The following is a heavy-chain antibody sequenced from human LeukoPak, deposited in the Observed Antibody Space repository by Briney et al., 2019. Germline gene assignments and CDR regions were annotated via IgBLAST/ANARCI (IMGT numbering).Heavy chain of an antibody. V-gene: IGHV3-48*01. D-gene: IGHD3-10*01. CDR1: GFTFSSYS. CDR3: ARDSYYYGSGGDFDY. Sequence: GGSLRLSCAASGFTFSSYSMNWVRQAPGKGLEWVSYISSSSSTIYYADSVKGRFTISRDNAKNSLYLQMNSLRAEDTAVYYCARDSYYYGSGGDFDYWGQGTLVTVSS. J-gene: IGHJ4*02. CDR2: ISSSSSTI.